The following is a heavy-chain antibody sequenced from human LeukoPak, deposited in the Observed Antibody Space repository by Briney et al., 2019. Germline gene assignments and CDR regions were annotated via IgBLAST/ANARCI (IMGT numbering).Heavy chain of an antibody. V-gene: IGHV4-39*01. D-gene: IGHD6-13*01. J-gene: IGHJ5*02. CDR1: PGSISSSSYY. CDR2: IYYSGST. CDR3: ARHVAAGPKVNWFDP. Sequence: SETLSLTCTVSPGSISSSSYYWGWIRQPPGKGLEWIGNIYYSGSTYYNPSLKSRVTISVDTSKNQFSLKLTSVTATDTAVYYCARHVAAGPKVNWFDPWGQGTLVTVSS.